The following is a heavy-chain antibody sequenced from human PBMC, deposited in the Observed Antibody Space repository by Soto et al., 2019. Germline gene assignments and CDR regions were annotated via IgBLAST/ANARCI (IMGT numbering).Heavy chain of an antibody. CDR2: VYYSGST. Sequence: QLQLQESGPGLVKPSETLSLTCTVSGVSMSSLSYYWGWIRQPPGKGLEWIGSVYYSGSTYYNPSFKLRVSTSVDPSKNQFSLKLTSVTAADTAVYYCARRTTRGWYSFDYWGQGTLVTVSS. D-gene: IGHD6-19*01. CDR3: ARRTTRGWYSFDY. V-gene: IGHV4-39*01. J-gene: IGHJ4*02. CDR1: GVSMSSLSYY.